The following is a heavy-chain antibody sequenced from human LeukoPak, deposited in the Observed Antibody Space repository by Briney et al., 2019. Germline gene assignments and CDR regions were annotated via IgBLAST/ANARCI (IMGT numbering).Heavy chain of an antibody. CDR2: ISYDGSNK. CDR3: ARGGVSYYDSSGYYSGSAFDI. J-gene: IGHJ3*02. Sequence: GGSLRLSCAASGFTFSSYAMHWVRQAPGKGLEWVAVISYDGSNKYYADSVKGRFTISRDNSKNTLYLQMNSLRAEDTAVYYCARGGVSYYDSSGYYSGSAFDIWGQGTMVTVSS. CDR1: GFTFSSYA. D-gene: IGHD3-22*01. V-gene: IGHV3-30*04.